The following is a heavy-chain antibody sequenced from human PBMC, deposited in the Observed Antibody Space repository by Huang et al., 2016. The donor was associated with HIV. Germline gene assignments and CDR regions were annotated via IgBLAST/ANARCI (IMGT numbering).Heavy chain of an antibody. CDR3: ARTNPRVAVAGTFDY. V-gene: IGHV3-30-3*01. J-gene: IGHJ4*02. CDR2: ISYDGSKK. CDR1: GFIFSEYA. Sequence: QVQLVESGGGVVQPGRSLRLSCAASGFIFSEYAMHWVRQAPGKGLGWVAVISYDGSKKDHPDSVKGRFTISRDNSKDTVYLQMNSLRVEDTAVYYCARTNPRVAVAGTFDYWGQGTLVTVSS. D-gene: IGHD6-19*01.